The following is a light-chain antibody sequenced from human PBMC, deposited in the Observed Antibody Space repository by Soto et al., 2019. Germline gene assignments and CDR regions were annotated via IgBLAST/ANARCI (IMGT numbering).Light chain of an antibody. V-gene: IGKV3D-15*01. CDR1: QSVSSN. J-gene: IGKJ1*01. Sequence: EIVMTQSPATLSVTPGERATLSCRASQSVSSNLAWHQQRPGQAPRLLIYGASTRATGVPARFSGGGSGTDFTLTISRLEPEDFAVYYCQQYGSSGTFGQGTKVDI. CDR3: QQYGSSGT. CDR2: GAS.